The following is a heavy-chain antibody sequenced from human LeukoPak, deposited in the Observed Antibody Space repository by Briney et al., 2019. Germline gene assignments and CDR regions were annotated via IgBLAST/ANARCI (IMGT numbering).Heavy chain of an antibody. D-gene: IGHD6-13*01. CDR3: AINEYSSSWYDYYYYYMDV. CDR1: GYTFTSYY. CDR2: ISPSGGST. V-gene: IGHV1-46*01. Sequence: ASVKVSCKASGYTFTSYYMHWVRQAPGQGLEWMGIISPSGGSTSYAQKFQGRVTMTRDMSTSTVYMELSSLRSEDTAVYYCAINEYSSSWYDYYYYYMDVWGKGTTVTVSS. J-gene: IGHJ6*03.